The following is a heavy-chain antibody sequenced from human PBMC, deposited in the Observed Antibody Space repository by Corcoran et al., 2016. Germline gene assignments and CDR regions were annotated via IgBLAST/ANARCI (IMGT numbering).Heavy chain of an antibody. V-gene: IGHV5-51*01. J-gene: IGHJ6*02. CDR1: GYSFSKYW. CDR2: IYPGDSNA. D-gene: IGHD3-22*01. CDR3: ARRSGYYDSSGYYPPGYYGMDV. Sequence: EVQLVQSGAEVKKPGESLKISCKASGYSFSKYWIGWVRQMPGKGLEWMGIIYPGDSNARYSPSFQGQVTISADKSISTAYLQWSSLKASDTAMYYCARRSGYYDSSGYYPPGYYGMDVWGQGTTVTVS.